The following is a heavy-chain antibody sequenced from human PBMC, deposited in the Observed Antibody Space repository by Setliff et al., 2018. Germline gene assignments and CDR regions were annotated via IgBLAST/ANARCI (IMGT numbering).Heavy chain of an antibody. CDR3: VRVEAGYCSSTSCYVVGAFDI. V-gene: IGHV4-34*01. CDR2: IHHSGYT. J-gene: IGHJ3*02. Sequence: SETLSLTCAVYGGSFSGYYWSWIRQPPGKGLEWIGQIHHSGYTNYNPSLKSRVTISIDTSRNRFSLKLSSVTAADTAVYYCVRVEAGYCSSTSCYVVGAFDIWGQGTMVTVSS. D-gene: IGHD2-2*03. CDR1: GGSFSGYY.